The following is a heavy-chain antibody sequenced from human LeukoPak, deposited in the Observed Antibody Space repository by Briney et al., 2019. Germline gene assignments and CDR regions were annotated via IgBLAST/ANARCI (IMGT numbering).Heavy chain of an antibody. D-gene: IGHD3-10*01. CDR1: GFTFSSYS. Sequence: GSLRLSCAASGFTFSSYSMNWVRQAPGKGLEWVSSISSSSSYIYYADSVKGRFTISRDNAKNSLYLQMNSLRAEDTAVYYCATVRSGSWDWFDPWGQGTLLTVSS. V-gene: IGHV3-21*01. CDR3: ATVRSGSWDWFDP. J-gene: IGHJ5*02. CDR2: ISSSSSYI.